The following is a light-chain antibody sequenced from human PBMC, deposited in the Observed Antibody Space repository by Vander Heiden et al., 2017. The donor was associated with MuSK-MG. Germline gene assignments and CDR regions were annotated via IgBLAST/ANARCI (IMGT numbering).Light chain of an antibody. V-gene: IGKV4-1*01. CDR3: QQYYNTPALT. Sequence: DIVMTQSPDSLAVSLGERATINCKSSQSVFYSSNNKNYLAWYQQKPGRPPKLLIYWASTRESGVPDRFSGSGSGTDFTLTISSLHAEDVAVYYCQQYYNTPALTFGGGTKVEIK. CDR1: QSVFYSSNNKNY. CDR2: WAS. J-gene: IGKJ4*01.